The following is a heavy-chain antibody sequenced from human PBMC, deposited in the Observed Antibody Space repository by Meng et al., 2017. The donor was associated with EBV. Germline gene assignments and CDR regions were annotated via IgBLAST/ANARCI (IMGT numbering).Heavy chain of an antibody. Sequence: VQLVESGGGLVKPGGSLRLSCAASGFTFSSYSMNWVRQAPGKGLEWVSSISSSSSYIYYADSVKGRFTISRDNAKNSLYLQMNSLRAEDTAVYYCARNRGDGDYYFDYWGQGTLVTVPS. CDR2: ISSSSSYI. D-gene: IGHD4-17*01. V-gene: IGHV3-21*01. J-gene: IGHJ4*02. CDR3: ARNRGDGDYYFDY. CDR1: GFTFSSYS.